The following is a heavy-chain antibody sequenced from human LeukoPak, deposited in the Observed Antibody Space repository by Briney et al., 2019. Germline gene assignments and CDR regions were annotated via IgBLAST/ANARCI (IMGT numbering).Heavy chain of an antibody. J-gene: IGHJ5*02. CDR1: GDSISRSSHY. CDR3: ARGSRRFDP. D-gene: IGHD3-10*01. Sequence: PSETLSLTCTVSGDSISRSSHYWGWIRQPPGKRLEWIGSIYYSGSTYYNPSLKSRVTISVDTSKNQFSLKLSSMTAADTAIYYCARGSRRFDPWGQGTLVTVSS. CDR2: IYYSGST. V-gene: IGHV4-39*07.